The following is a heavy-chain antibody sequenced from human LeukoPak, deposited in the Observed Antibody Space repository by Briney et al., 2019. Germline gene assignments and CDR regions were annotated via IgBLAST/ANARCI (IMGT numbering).Heavy chain of an antibody. J-gene: IGHJ6*01. CDR1: GCSISSYC. CDR3: AGVFIGVVRYFDPLDV. Sequence: SETLSLTCTVSGCSISSYCWSWIRQPPGKGLEWIGYIYYSGSTNYNPSLKSRVNISVDTSKNHFSLKLSSVTAADTAVYYCAGVFIGVVRYFDPLDVWGKGNTVTIFS. V-gene: IGHV4-59*01. CDR2: IYYSGST. D-gene: IGHD3-9*01.